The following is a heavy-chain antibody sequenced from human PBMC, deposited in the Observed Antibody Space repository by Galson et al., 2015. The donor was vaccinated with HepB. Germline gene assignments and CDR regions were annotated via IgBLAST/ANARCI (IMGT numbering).Heavy chain of an antibody. V-gene: IGHV3-23*01. CDR1: GFTFSNYA. CDR2: ISGGGGSP. CDR3: ARDGGIAVDNWFDP. D-gene: IGHD6-19*01. J-gene: IGHJ5*02. Sequence: CAASGFTFSNYAMNWVRQAPGKGLEWVSGISGGGGSPYYADSVKGRFTISRDNSKDTIYLQMNSLRAEDTAVYYCARDGGIAVDNWFDPWGQGTLVTVSS.